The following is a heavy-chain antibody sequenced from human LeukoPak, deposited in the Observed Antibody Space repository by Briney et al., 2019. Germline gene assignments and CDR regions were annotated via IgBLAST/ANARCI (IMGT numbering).Heavy chain of an antibody. CDR1: GFTFSRYG. Sequence: GGSLRLSCAASGFTFSRYGLHWVRQAPGKGLEWMAFIRDDGSTRYYADSVKGRFAVSRDNSKNTLYLRMDSLRTEDTAVYYCAKVPHSWGLFDSWGQGTLVTVSS. CDR2: IRDDGSTR. D-gene: IGHD3-16*01. J-gene: IGHJ4*02. CDR3: AKVPHSWGLFDS. V-gene: IGHV3-30*02.